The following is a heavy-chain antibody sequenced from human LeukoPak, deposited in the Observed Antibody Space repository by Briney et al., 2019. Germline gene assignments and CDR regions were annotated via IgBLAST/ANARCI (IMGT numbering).Heavy chain of an antibody. V-gene: IGHV4-34*01. J-gene: IGHJ5*02. CDR1: GASFSGYC. Sequence: PSDTLSLTCTAYGASFSGYCWTWIRQPPGKGLEWLGETNPSGSANYSPSLRSRVTMSLDTSKNQFSLKLSSVTAADTAVYYCARARDRSDLTWGQGTLVTVSS. CDR3: ARARDRSDLT. CDR2: TNPSGSA. D-gene: IGHD3-22*01.